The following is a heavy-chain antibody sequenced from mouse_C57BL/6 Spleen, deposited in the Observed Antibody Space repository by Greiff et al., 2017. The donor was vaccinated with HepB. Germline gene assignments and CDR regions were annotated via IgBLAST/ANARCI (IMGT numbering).Heavy chain of an antibody. CDR2: IDPENGDT. D-gene: IGHD1-1*01. V-gene: IGHV14-4*01. CDR1: GFNIKDDY. CDR3: TTGPTLVSGGY. Sequence: EVQLQQSGAELVRPGASVKLSCTASGFNIKDDYMHWVKQRPEQGLEWIGWIDPENGDTEYASKFQGKATITADTSSNTAYLQLSSLTSEDTAVYYCTTGPTLVSGGYWGQGTTLTVSS. J-gene: IGHJ2*01.